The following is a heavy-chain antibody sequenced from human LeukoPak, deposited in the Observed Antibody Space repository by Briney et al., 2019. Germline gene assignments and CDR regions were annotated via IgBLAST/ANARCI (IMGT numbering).Heavy chain of an antibody. CDR2: IYYSGST. J-gene: IGHJ4*02. CDR3: ARSVVAAEYYFDY. CDR1: GGSISSYY. V-gene: IGHV4-59*01. D-gene: IGHD2-15*01. Sequence: SETLSLTCTVSGGSISSYYWSWIRQPPGKGPEWIGYIYYSGSTDSNSSLKSRVTISVDTSKNQFSLKLTSVTAADTAVYYCARSVVAAEYYFDYWGQGTLVTVSS.